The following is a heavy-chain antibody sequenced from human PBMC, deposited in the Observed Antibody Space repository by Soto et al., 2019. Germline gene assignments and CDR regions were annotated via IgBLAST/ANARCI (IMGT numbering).Heavy chain of an antibody. CDR1: GYNFTTYW. CDR2: IYPGDSDT. CDR3: ARSTGWYFHY. D-gene: IGHD2-8*02. Sequence: GESLKISCKGSGYNFTTYWIAWVRQMPGKGLEWMGIIYPGDSDTRYSPSFQGQVTISADKSISSAYLQWSSLKASDTAMYYCARSTGWYFHYWGQGTLVTVSS. J-gene: IGHJ4*02. V-gene: IGHV5-51*01.